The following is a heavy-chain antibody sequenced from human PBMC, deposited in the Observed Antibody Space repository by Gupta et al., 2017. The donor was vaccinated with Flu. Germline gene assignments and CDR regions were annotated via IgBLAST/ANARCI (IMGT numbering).Heavy chain of an antibody. D-gene: IGHD5-18*01. CDR3: ARDPDTPFIRVFDS. V-gene: IGHV3-48*01. Sequence: EEQLVESGGALVQPGGSLRLSCAASGFIFSTYRMNWVRQVPGKGLEWVSYISESGRTIYYADSVKGRFTISRDNAKNSLYLQMNSLRAEDTAVYYCARDPDTPFIRVFDSWGQGTLVTVSS. CDR2: ISESGRTI. J-gene: IGHJ4*02. CDR1: GFIFSTYR.